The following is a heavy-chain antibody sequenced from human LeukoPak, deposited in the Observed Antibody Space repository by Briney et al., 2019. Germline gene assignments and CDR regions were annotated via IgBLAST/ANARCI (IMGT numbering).Heavy chain of an antibody. D-gene: IGHD7-27*01. CDR2: INPNGGGT. J-gene: IGHJ4*02. Sequence: ASVKVSCKASGYTFTGYYIHWVRQAPGQGLEWMAWINPNGGGTNYAQKFQGRVAVTRDSSISTAYMELSGLTSDDTAVFYCARGTGAPNYFDYWGQGTLVTVSS. CDR3: ARGTGAPNYFDY. CDR1: GYTFTGYY. V-gene: IGHV1-2*02.